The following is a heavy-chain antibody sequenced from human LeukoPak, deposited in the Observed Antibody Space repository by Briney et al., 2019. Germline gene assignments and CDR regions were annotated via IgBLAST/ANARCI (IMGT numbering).Heavy chain of an antibody. V-gene: IGHV5-51*01. CDR1: GHSFTSYW. J-gene: IGHJ4*02. CDR3: ARFRVPAATTGRHFDY. Sequence: GESLKISCKGSGHSFTSYWIGWVRQMPGKGLGWMGIIYPGDSDTRYSPSFQGQVTISADKSISTAYLQWSSLKTSDPAMYYCARFRVPAATTGRHFDYWGQGTLVTVSS. D-gene: IGHD2-2*01. CDR2: IYPGDSDT.